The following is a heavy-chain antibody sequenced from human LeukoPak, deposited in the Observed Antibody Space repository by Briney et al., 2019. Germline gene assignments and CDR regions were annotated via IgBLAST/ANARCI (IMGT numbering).Heavy chain of an antibody. V-gene: IGHV4-61*01. J-gene: IGHJ3*02. CDR2: IYYSGST. D-gene: IGHD6-19*01. CDR3: ARHPPIDSSGRSAFDI. Sequence: PSETLSLTCSVSGASVSDGNYYWSWIRQPPGKGLEWIGYIYYSGSTNYTPSLKSRVTISVDTSKNQFSLKLSSVTAADTAVYYCARHPPIDSSGRSAFDIWGQGTMVTVSS. CDR1: GASVSDGNYY.